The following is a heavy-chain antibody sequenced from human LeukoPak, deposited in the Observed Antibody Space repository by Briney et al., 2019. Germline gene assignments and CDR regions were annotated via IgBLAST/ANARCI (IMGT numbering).Heavy chain of an antibody. J-gene: IGHJ3*02. Sequence: SETLSLTCTVSGGSISSYYWSWIRQPPGKGLEWIGYISYSGSTNHNPSLKSRVTLSVDTSKNQFSLKLSSVTAADTAVYYCARDQHYYDSSGYYYVPDAFDIWGQGTMVTVSS. V-gene: IGHV4-59*01. D-gene: IGHD3-22*01. CDR1: GGSISSYY. CDR3: ARDQHYYDSSGYYYVPDAFDI. CDR2: ISYSGST.